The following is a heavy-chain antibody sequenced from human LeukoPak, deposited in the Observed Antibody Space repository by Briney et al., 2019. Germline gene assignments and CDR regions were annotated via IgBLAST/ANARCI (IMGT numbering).Heavy chain of an antibody. D-gene: IGHD2-2*01. V-gene: IGHV4-59*11. J-gene: IGHJ6*03. CDR3: ARERCSSVSCFGDMDV. CDR1: GGSISSHY. Sequence: PSETLSLTCEVSGGSISSHYWTWIRQSPGKVLEWIGNVYKSGSTKYHSSLQSRVTISVDTSKNQFALKLRSVTAADTAVYFCARERCSSVSCFGDMDVWGKGTAVTVS. CDR2: VYKSGST.